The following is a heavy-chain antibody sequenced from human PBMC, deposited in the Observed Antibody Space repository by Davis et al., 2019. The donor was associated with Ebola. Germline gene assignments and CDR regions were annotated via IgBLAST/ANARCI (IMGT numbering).Heavy chain of an antibody. Sequence: MPSETLSLTCTVSGGSISSYYWSWIRQPPGKGLEWIGYIYYSGSTNYNPSLKSRVTISVDTSKTQFSLKLRSVTAADTAVYYCARHGGGSGYDYWGQGTLVTVSS. CDR1: GGSISSYY. CDR3: ARHGGGSGYDY. V-gene: IGHV4-59*08. CDR2: IYYSGST. J-gene: IGHJ4*02. D-gene: IGHD5-12*01.